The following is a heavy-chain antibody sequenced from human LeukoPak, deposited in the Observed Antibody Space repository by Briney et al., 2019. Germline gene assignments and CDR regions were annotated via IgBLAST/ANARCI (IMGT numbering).Heavy chain of an antibody. CDR3: ARVGGDYDFWSGYYPTYYFDY. D-gene: IGHD3-3*01. Sequence: PGGSLRLSCAASGFTFSSYWMSWVRQAPGKGLEWVANIKQDGSEKYYVDSVKGRFTISRDNAKNSLYLQMNSLRAEDTAVYYCARVGGDYDFWSGYYPTYYFDYWGQGTLVTVSS. V-gene: IGHV3-7*01. CDR2: IKQDGSEK. CDR1: GFTFSSYW. J-gene: IGHJ4*02.